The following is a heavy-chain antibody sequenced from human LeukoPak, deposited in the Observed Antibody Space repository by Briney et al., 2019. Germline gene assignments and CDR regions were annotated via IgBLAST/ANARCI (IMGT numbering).Heavy chain of an antibody. CDR1: GGSISSYY. CDR3: AREGKDIVVVPAAMRYYYYMDV. D-gene: IGHD2-2*01. CDR2: IYYSGST. J-gene: IGHJ6*03. Sequence: SETLSLTCTVSGGSISSYYWSWIRQPPGKGLEWIGYIYYSGSTNYNPSLKSRVTISVDTSKNQFSLKLSSVTAADTAVYCCAREGKDIVVVPAAMRYYYYMDVWGKGTTVTISS. V-gene: IGHV4-59*01.